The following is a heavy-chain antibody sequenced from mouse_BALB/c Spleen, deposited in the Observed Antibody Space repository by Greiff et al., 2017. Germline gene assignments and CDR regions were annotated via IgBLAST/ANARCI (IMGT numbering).Heavy chain of an antibody. J-gene: IGHJ3*01. D-gene: IGHD2-2*01. CDR1: GYTFTSYY. Sequence: VQRVESGAELVKPGASVKLSCKASGYTFTSYYMYWVKQRPGQGLEWIGEINPSNGGTNFNEKFKSKATLTVDKSSSTAYMQLSSLTSEDSAVYYCTRGGGYALFAYWGQGTLVTVSA. CDR3: TRGGGYALFAY. CDR2: INPSNGGT. V-gene: IGHV1S81*02.